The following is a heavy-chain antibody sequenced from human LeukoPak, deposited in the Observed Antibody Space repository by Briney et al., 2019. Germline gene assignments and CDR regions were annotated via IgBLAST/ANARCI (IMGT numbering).Heavy chain of an antibody. D-gene: IGHD1-26*01. CDR1: GYSISSGYY. J-gene: IGHJ6*03. Sequence: SETLSLTCTVSGYSISSGYYWGWIRQPPGKGLEWIGSIYHSGSTYYNPSLKSRVTISVDTSKNQFSLKLSSVTAADTAVYYCARGPPPRRWELLRSGYYYMDVWGKGTTVTVSS. V-gene: IGHV4-38-2*02. CDR3: ARGPPPRRWELLRSGYYYMDV. CDR2: IYHSGST.